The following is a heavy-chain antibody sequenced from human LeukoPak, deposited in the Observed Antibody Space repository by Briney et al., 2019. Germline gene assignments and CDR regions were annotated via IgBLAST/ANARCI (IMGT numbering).Heavy chain of an antibody. J-gene: IGHJ6*04. V-gene: IGHV1-18*04. Sequence: GASVKVSCMASGYTFTSYGISWVRQAPGQGLEWMGWISAYNGNTNYAQKLQGRVTMTTDTSTSTAYMELRSLRSDDTAVYYCAREKVWGYSYRDGPYYGMDVWGKGTTVTVSS. CDR1: GYTFTSYG. CDR2: ISAYNGNT. CDR3: AREKVWGYSYRDGPYYGMDV. D-gene: IGHD5-18*01.